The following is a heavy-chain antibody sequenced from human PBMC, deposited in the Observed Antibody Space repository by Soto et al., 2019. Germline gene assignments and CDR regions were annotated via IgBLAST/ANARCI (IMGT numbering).Heavy chain of an antibody. CDR1: GFTVSSNF. J-gene: IGHJ4*02. CDR2: SYSGGNS. D-gene: IGHD3-10*01. V-gene: IGHV3-53*01. CDR3: ARGYGAGKYFSHY. Sequence: EVQLVESGGGLMQPGGSLRLSCSASGFTVSSNFMTWVRQAPGKGLEWVSSSYSGGNSYYADSVKGRFTISRDDFKNTLYLQMNSLRAVYMAVYFCARGYGAGKYFSHYWGQGTLVTVSS.